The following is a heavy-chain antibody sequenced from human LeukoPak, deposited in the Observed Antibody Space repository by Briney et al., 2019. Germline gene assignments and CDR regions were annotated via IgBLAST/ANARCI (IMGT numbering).Heavy chain of an antibody. CDR2: ISGSGGST. CDR1: GFTFSSYA. CDR3: AKARSAVRGVIGYFDY. J-gene: IGHJ4*02. Sequence: TGGSLRLSCAASGFTFSSYAMSWVRQAPGKGLEWVSAISGSGGSTYYADSVKGRFTISRDNSKNTLYLQMNSLRGEDTAVYYCAKARSAVRGVIGYFDYWGQGTLVTVSS. D-gene: IGHD3-10*01. V-gene: IGHV3-23*01.